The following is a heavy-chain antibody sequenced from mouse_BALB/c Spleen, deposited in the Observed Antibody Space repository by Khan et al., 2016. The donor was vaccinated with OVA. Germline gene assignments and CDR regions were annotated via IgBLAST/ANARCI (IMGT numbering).Heavy chain of an antibody. CDR2: IWGYGST. J-gene: IGHJ4*01. CDR1: GFSLTSFG. Sequence: QVQLKESGPGLVAPSQSLSITCTVSGFSLTSFGVNWVRRPPAKGLEWLGVIWGYGSTNYHSTLKSRLIVSKDNSTSHVFLQLISLLTDDTATYYCANFTPDNYSMDYWGQGTSVTVSS. V-gene: IGHV2-3*01. D-gene: IGHD1-1*01. CDR3: ANFTPDNYSMDY.